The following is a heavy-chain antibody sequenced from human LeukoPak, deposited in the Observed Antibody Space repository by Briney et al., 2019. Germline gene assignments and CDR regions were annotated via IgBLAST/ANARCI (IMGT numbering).Heavy chain of an antibody. CDR3: AKCISTLDGGDVFDI. J-gene: IGHJ3*02. D-gene: IGHD2-15*01. CDR1: GFTFNNYA. V-gene: IGHV3-23*01. Sequence: GGSLRLSCAASGFTFNNYAMPWVRQAPGKGLEWVSTITGTGTNPYYADSMKGRFTISRDNSQDTVYSQLNGLRADDTAVYYCAKCISTLDGGDVFDIWGQGTMVTVSS. CDR2: ITGTGTNP.